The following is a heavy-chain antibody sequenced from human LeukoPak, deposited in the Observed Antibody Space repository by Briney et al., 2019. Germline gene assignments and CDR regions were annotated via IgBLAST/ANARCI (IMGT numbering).Heavy chain of an antibody. CDR3: AREVITVTFGGLFFDP. CDR1: GFTFSSYE. CDR2: ISSSGSIR. Sequence: GGSLRLSCAASGFTFSSYEMNWVRQAPGKGLEWVSYISSSGSIRYYADSLKGRFTISRDNAKNSLYLQMISLRAEDTAVYFCAREVITVTFGGLFFDPWGQGTLVTVSS. D-gene: IGHD3-16*01. V-gene: IGHV3-48*03. J-gene: IGHJ5*02.